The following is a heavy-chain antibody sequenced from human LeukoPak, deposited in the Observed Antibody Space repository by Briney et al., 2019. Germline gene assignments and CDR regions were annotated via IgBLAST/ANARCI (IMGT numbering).Heavy chain of an antibody. V-gene: IGHV7-4-1*02. CDR1: GYTFTNYA. D-gene: IGHD3-10*01. CDR3: ARIWRSFGELAGVYGY. J-gene: IGHJ4*02. Sequence: ASVKVSCKASGYTFTNYAINWVRQAPGQGLGLMGWINTNTGNPTYAQGFTGQFVFSLDTSVSTAYLQISSLKAEDTAVYYCARIWRSFGELAGVYGYWGQGTLVTVSS. CDR2: INTNTGNP.